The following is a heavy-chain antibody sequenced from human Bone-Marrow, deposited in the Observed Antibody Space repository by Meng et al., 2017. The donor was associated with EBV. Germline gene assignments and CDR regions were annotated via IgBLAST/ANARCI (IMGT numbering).Heavy chain of an antibody. CDR1: GSTFSGCW. J-gene: IGHJ4*02. D-gene: IGHD2-21*01. V-gene: IGHV3-74*01. Sequence: GVRLFQPGGSLRPSWSASGSTFSGCWVHWVRQAPGKVLVCVSRINPDGSVINYADSVKGRFTISRDNVNHTVYLQMNNMRADDTAVYYCAKDCFGDKDSWGQGTLVTVSS. CDR3: AKDCFGDKDS. CDR2: INPDGSVI.